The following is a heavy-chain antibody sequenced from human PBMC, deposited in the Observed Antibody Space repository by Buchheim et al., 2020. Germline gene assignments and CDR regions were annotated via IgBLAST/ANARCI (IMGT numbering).Heavy chain of an antibody. Sequence: EVQLLESGGGLVQPGGSARLSCAASGFTFSSYPMSWVRQAPGKGLEWVSAISGSGAGTFYADSVKGRFTMSRDNSKNTLYLQMNSLRAEDSAVYYCAKNSVHGDWPEYWGQGTL. CDR2: ISGSGAGT. J-gene: IGHJ4*02. D-gene: IGHD4-17*01. CDR3: AKNSVHGDWPEY. V-gene: IGHV3-23*01. CDR1: GFTFSSYP.